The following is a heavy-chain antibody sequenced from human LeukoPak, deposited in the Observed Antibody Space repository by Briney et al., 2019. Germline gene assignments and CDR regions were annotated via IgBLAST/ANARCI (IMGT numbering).Heavy chain of an antibody. Sequence: TGGSLRLSCAASGFSFTTYWMGWVRQAPGKGLEWVANIKQDGTEKYYVDSVKGRFTISRDNAKNSLYLQMNSLRAEDTAVYYCAHGSMYQLDYWGQGTLVTVSS. CDR2: IKQDGTEK. CDR1: GFSFTTYW. D-gene: IGHD2-2*01. J-gene: IGHJ4*02. CDR3: AHGSMYQLDY. V-gene: IGHV3-7*03.